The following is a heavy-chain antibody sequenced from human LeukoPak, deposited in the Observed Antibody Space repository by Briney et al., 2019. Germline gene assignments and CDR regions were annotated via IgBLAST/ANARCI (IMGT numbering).Heavy chain of an antibody. CDR3: AKDLTTVTTQYIDY. D-gene: IGHD4-17*01. J-gene: IGHJ4*02. Sequence: GGSLRLSCAASGFTFSSYGMHWVRQVPGKGLEWVSAISGSGGSTYYADSVKGRFTISRDNSKNTLYLQMNSLRAEDTAVYYCAKDLTTVTTQYIDYWGQGTLVTVSS. CDR1: GFTFSSYG. V-gene: IGHV3-23*01. CDR2: ISGSGGST.